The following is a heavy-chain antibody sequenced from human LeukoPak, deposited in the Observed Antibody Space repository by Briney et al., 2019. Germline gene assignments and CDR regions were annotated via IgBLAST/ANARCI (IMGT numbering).Heavy chain of an antibody. Sequence: TLSLTCAVSGGSISSGGYSWSWIRQPPGKGLEWIGYIYHSGSTYYNPSLKSRVTISVDRSKNQFSLKLSSVTAADTAVYYCARVSRSVDYDFSLDVWGQGTTVTVSS. D-gene: IGHD3-3*01. CDR3: ARVSRSVDYDFSLDV. CDR2: IYHSGST. CDR1: GGSISSGGYS. V-gene: IGHV4-30-2*01. J-gene: IGHJ6*02.